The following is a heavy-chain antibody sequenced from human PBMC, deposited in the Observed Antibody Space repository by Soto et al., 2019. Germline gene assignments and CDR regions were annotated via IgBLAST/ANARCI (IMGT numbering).Heavy chain of an antibody. CDR3: ARDWYGDKWFDP. Sequence: PSVKVSCKASVYTFTSYAMHWVRQAPGQRLEWMGWINAGNGNTKYSQKFQGRVTITRDTSASTAYMELSSLRSEDTAVYYCARDWYGDKWFDPWGQGTLVTVSS. CDR2: INAGNGNT. CDR1: VYTFTSYA. D-gene: IGHD4-17*01. V-gene: IGHV1-3*01. J-gene: IGHJ5*02.